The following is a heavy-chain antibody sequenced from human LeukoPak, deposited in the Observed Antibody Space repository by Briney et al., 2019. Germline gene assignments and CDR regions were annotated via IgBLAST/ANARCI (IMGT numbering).Heavy chain of an antibody. CDR2: IYTSGST. D-gene: IGHD2-2*02. CDR3: AREGVVVPAAISNWFDP. V-gene: IGHV4-4*07. J-gene: IGHJ5*02. Sequence: SGTLSLTCTVSGGSISSYYWSWFRQPAGKGLEWIGRIYTSGSTNYNPSLKSRVTMSVDTSKNQFSLKLSSVTAADTAVYYCAREGVVVPAAISNWFDPWGQGTLVTVSS. CDR1: GGSISSYY.